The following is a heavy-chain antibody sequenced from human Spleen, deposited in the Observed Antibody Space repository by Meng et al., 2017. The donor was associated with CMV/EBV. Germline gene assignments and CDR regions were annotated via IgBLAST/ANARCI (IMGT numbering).Heavy chain of an antibody. CDR2: IWYDGIKK. V-gene: IGHV3-33*06. Sequence: GESLKISCAASGFIFSSYGMHWVRQAPGKGLEWVAVIWYDGIKKYYADSVKGRFTISRDNSKNTLYLQMNSLRAEDTAVYYCAKDQSEDYFFYYAMDVWGQGTTVTVSS. CDR3: AKDQSEDYFFYYAMDV. CDR1: GFIFSSYG. J-gene: IGHJ6*02.